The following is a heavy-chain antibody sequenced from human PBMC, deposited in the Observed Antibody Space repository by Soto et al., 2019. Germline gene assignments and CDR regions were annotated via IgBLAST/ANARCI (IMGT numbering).Heavy chain of an antibody. CDR1: GYKFTSYW. Sequence: GYCLTISFRPSGYKFTSYWIAWVRQMPGKGLEWMGIIFPSDSDTRYSPSFQGQVTISADRSTSTVFLQWASLKASDTAVYFCARKDKSGYFNWFDPWGQGTLVTVSS. CDR3: ARKDKSGYFNWFDP. V-gene: IGHV5-51*01. D-gene: IGHD5-12*01. CDR2: IFPSDSDT. J-gene: IGHJ5*02.